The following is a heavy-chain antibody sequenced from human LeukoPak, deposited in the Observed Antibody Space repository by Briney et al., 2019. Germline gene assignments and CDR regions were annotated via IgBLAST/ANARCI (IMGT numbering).Heavy chain of an antibody. CDR2: IYYSGST. D-gene: IGHD2-8*01. V-gene: IGHV4-30-4*01. J-gene: IGHJ4*02. CDR3: ARGGRYCTNGVCSTSFDY. Sequence: SETLSLTCTVSGGSISSYYWSWIRQPPGKGLEWIGYIYYSGSTYYNPSLKSRVTISVDTSKNQFSLKLSSVTAADTAVYYCARGGRYCTNGVCSTSFDYWGQGTLVTVSS. CDR1: GGSISSYY.